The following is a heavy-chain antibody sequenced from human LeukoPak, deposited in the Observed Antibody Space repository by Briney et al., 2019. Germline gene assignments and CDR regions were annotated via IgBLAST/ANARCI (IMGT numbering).Heavy chain of an antibody. CDR1: GGTFSSYA. V-gene: IGHV1-2*02. Sequence: ASVKVSCKASGGTFSSYAISWVRQAPGQGLEWKGWINPNSGGTNYAQKFQGRVTMTRDTSISTAYMELSRLRSDDTAVYYCARDHSSGWSHVDAFDIWGQGTMVTVSS. J-gene: IGHJ3*02. CDR2: INPNSGGT. D-gene: IGHD6-19*01. CDR3: ARDHSSGWSHVDAFDI.